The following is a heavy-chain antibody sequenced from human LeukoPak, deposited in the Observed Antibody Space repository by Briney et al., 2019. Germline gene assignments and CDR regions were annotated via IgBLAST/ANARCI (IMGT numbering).Heavy chain of an antibody. CDR2: INHSGST. Sequence: PSETLSLTCAVYGGSFSGYYWSWIRQPPGKGLEWIGEINHSGSTNYNPSLKSRVTISVDTSKNQFSLKLSSVTAADTAVYYCARTGGYCSSTSCYRLLDYWGQGTLVTVSS. CDR1: GGSFSGYY. D-gene: IGHD2-2*02. CDR3: ARTGGYCSSTSCYRLLDY. V-gene: IGHV4-34*01. J-gene: IGHJ4*02.